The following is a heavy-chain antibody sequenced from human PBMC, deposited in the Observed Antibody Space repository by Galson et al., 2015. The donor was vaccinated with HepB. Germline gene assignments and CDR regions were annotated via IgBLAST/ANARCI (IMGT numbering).Heavy chain of an antibody. D-gene: IGHD3-10*01. J-gene: IGHJ4*02. V-gene: IGHV3-7*01. CDR2: IRGDGIVS. Sequence: RLSXAASGXXFNAHWXNWVRXAPGKGLEXXXNIRGDGIVSYYAESVRGRFTISRDNAKNSLYLQMNGLRVDETAVYYCSREMTGSYSDWGQGTLVTVSS. CDR1: GXXFNAHW. CDR3: SREMTGSYSD.